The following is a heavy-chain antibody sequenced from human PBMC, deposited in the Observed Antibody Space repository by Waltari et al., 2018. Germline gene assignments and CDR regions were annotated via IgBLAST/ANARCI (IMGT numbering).Heavy chain of an antibody. Sequence: QVQLVQSGAEVKKPGASVTVSCKASGYTFTSYDINGVRPATGQGLEWMGWMNPNRGNTGYAQKFHGRVTMTRNTSISTAYMELSSLRSEDTAVYYCARRITMVRGVIRGLGYWGQGTLVTVSS. CDR1: GYTFTSYD. CDR3: ARRITMVRGVIRGLGY. J-gene: IGHJ4*02. CDR2: MNPNRGNT. V-gene: IGHV1-8*01. D-gene: IGHD3-10*01.